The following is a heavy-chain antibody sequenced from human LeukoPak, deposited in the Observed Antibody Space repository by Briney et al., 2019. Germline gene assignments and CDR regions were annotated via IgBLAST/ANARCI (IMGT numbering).Heavy chain of an antibody. V-gene: IGHV3-30*14. Sequence: GGSLRLSCAASGFTFSSYAMHWVRQAPGKGLEWVAVISYDGSNKYYADSVKGRFTISRDNSKNMLYLQMNSLRAEDTAVYYCARVRGSGSYYNDYFDYWGQGTLVTVSS. CDR1: GFTFSSYA. CDR2: ISYDGSNK. CDR3: ARVRGSGSYYNDYFDY. D-gene: IGHD3-10*01. J-gene: IGHJ4*02.